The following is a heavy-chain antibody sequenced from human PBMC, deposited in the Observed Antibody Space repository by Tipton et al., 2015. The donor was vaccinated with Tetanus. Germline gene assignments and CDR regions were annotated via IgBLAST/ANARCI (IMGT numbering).Heavy chain of an antibody. CDR3: ARELGGSGFPDY. D-gene: IGHD3-10*01. J-gene: IGHJ4*02. CDR1: GDSFTGYY. CDR2: INSNNGGT. Sequence: QSGAEVTKPGASVKVSCRASGDSFTGYYIHWLRQAPGQGLEWMGCINSNNGGTNYAQKFQGSVTMTRDTSISTAYMELSRLRSDDTAVYYCARELGGSGFPDYWGQGTLVTVSS. V-gene: IGHV1-2*02.